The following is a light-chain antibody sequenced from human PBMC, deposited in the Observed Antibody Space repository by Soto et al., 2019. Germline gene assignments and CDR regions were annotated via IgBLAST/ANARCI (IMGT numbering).Light chain of an antibody. J-gene: IGKJ4*02. CDR1: QSVSSN. Sequence: EIVMTQSPATLAVSPGERATLSCWASQSVSSNLAWYQQKPGQAPRLLIYGASTMATGIPARFSGSRSGTEFTLTISSMQYADFAVYYCQQYNNWIPTTFGGGTKVEIK. V-gene: IGKV3-15*01. CDR3: QQYNNWIPTT. CDR2: GAS.